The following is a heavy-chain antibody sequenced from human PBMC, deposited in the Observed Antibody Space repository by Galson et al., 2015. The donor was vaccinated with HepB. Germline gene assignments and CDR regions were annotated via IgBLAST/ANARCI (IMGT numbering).Heavy chain of an antibody. J-gene: IGHJ5*02. CDR3: ARARCSSTSCYENWFDP. V-gene: IGHV1-46*03. CDR1: GYTFTSYY. Sequence: VKVSCKASGYTFTSYYMHWVRQAPGQGLEWMGIINPSGGSTSYAQKFQGRVTMTRDTSTSTVYMELSSLRSEDTAVYYCARARCSSTSCYENWFDPWGQGTLVTVSS. D-gene: IGHD2-2*01. CDR2: INPSGGST.